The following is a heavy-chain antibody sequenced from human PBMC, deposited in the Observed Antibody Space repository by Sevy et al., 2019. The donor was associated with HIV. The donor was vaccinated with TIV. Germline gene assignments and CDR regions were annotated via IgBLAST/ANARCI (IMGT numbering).Heavy chain of an antibody. D-gene: IGHD5-12*01. J-gene: IGHJ4*02. CDR1: GFTFSSYS. CDR2: ISSSSSYI. V-gene: IGHV3-21*01. Sequence: GVSLRLSCAASGFTFSSYSMNWVRQAPGKALEWVSSISSSSSYIYYADSVKGRFTISRDNAKNSLYLQMNSLRAEDTAVYYCARVSYETTTLDDYWGQGTLVTVSS. CDR3: ARVSYETTTLDDY.